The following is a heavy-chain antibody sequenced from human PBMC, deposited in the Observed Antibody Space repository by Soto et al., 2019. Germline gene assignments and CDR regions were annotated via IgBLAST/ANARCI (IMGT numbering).Heavy chain of an antibody. Sequence: QVQLVQSGAEVKKPGASVKVSCKASGYTFTSYYMHWVRQAPGQGLEWMGIINPSGGSTSYAQKFQGRVTMTRDTSTSTVYMELSSLRSEDTAVYYCARDNAVEGGYDSNYFDYWGQGTLVTVSS. CDR2: INPSGGST. CDR1: GYTFTSYY. CDR3: ARDNAVEGGYDSNYFDY. V-gene: IGHV1-46*01. J-gene: IGHJ4*02. D-gene: IGHD5-12*01.